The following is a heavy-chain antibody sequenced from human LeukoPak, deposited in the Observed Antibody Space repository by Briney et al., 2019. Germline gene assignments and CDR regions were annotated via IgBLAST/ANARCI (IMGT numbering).Heavy chain of an antibody. CDR3: ARALDYGDLSWFDP. V-gene: IGHV1-2*02. CDR1: GYTFTGYY. D-gene: IGHD4-17*01. J-gene: IGHJ5*02. CDR2: INPNSGGT. Sequence: ASVKVSCKASGYTFTGYYMHWVRQAPGQGLEWMGWINPNSGGTNYAQKFQGRVTMTRDTSISTAYMELSRLRSDDTAVYYCARALDYGDLSWFDPWGQGTLVTVSS.